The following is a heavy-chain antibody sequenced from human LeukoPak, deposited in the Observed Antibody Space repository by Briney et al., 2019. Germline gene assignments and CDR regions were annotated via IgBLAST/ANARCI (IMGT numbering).Heavy chain of an antibody. Sequence: PAGSLRLSCAASGFTFSSYGMHWVRQAPGKVLEWVAVIWYDGSNKYYADSVKGRFTISRDNSKNPLYLQMNSLRAEDTAVYYCARDLVRGVIIAYCYGMDVWGQGTTVTVSS. J-gene: IGHJ6*02. D-gene: IGHD3-10*01. CDR2: IWYDGSNK. CDR3: ARDLVRGVIIAYCYGMDV. V-gene: IGHV3-33*01. CDR1: GFTFSSYG.